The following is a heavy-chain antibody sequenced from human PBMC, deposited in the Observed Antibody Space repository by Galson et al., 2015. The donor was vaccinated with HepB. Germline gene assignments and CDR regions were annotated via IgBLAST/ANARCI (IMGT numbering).Heavy chain of an antibody. CDR1: GGSVSSGGYY. Sequence: TLSLTCTVSGGSVSSGGYYWSWIRQHPGKGLEWIGYIYYSGSTYYNPSLKSRVTISVDTSKNQFSLKLSSVTAADTAVYYCARGYGQQQLSEIGDFDYWGQGTLVTVSS. CDR3: ARGYGQQQLSEIGDFDY. D-gene: IGHD6-13*01. V-gene: IGHV4-31*03. J-gene: IGHJ4*02. CDR2: IYYSGST.